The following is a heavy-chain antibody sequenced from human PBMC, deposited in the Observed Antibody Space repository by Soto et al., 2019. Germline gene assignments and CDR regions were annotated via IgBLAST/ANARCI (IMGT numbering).Heavy chain of an antibody. CDR1: GFTFSSYA. J-gene: IGHJ4*02. CDR3: ARYPSRQPWGYFDY. CDR2: ISYDGSNK. V-gene: IGHV3-30-3*01. Sequence: QVQLVESGGGVVQPGRSLRLSCAASGFTFSSYAMHWVRQAPGKGLEWVAVISYDGSNKYYADSVKGRFTISRDNSKNTLYLQMNGLRAEDTAVYYCARYPSRQPWGYFDYWGQGTLLTVSS. D-gene: IGHD7-27*01.